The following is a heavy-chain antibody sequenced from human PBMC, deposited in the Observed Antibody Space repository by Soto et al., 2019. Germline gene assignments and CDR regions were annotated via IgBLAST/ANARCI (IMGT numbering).Heavy chain of an antibody. V-gene: IGHV4-59*01. CDR1: GGSISVYY. J-gene: IGHJ4*02. Sequence: SETLSLTCTVSGGSISVYYWIWIRQPPGKGLEWIGYIYYSGSTNYNPSLKSRVTISVDTSKNQFSLKLSSVTAADTAVYYCARSGWYEDIAFDYWGQGTLVTVSS. D-gene: IGHD6-13*01. CDR3: ARSGWYEDIAFDY. CDR2: IYYSGST.